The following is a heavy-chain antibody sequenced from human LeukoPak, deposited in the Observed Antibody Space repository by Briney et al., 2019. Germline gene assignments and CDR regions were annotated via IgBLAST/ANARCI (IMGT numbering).Heavy chain of an antibody. V-gene: IGHV3-23*01. J-gene: IGHJ4*02. CDR3: AKQGIYYDFWSGQGYYFDY. CDR1: GFTFNGHA. Sequence: GGSLRLSCAASGFTFNGHAMHWVRQAPGKGLEWVSAISGSGGSTYYADSVKGRFTISRDNSKNTLYLQMNSLRAEDTAVYYCAKQGIYYDFWSGQGYYFDYWGQGTLVTVSS. D-gene: IGHD3-3*01. CDR2: ISGSGGST.